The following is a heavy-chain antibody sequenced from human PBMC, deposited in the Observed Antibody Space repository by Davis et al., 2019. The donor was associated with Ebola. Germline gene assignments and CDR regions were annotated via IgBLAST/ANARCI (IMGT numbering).Heavy chain of an antibody. D-gene: IGHD6-19*01. CDR1: GFTFSDSA. Sequence: GESLKIPCAASGFTFSDSALHWVRQAPGKGLEWVANIKQDGSETYYVDSVKGRFTISRDNSKNSVYLQMSSLRADDSGVYYCASENVAVPGETWGQGTLVTVSS. V-gene: IGHV3-7*01. CDR3: ASENVAVPGET. CDR2: IKQDGSET. J-gene: IGHJ5*02.